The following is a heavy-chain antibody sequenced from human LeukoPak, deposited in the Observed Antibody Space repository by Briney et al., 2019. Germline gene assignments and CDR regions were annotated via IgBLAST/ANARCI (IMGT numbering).Heavy chain of an antibody. Sequence: SGGSLRLFCAACGFTFSSLAMSWVRPAPGEGLEGGAAISGSGGSTYYADSVKGRFTISRDNSNDTLYQQMNSLRAEDTAVYYCAKVRGYCSSTSCYGPTSFDYWGQGTLVTVSS. CDR3: AKVRGYCSSTSCYGPTSFDY. V-gene: IGHV3-23*01. J-gene: IGHJ4*02. CDR1: GFTFSSLA. D-gene: IGHD2-2*01. CDR2: ISGSGGST.